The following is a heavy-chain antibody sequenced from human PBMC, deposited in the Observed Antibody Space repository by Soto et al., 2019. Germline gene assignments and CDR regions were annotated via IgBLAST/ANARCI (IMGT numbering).Heavy chain of an antibody. V-gene: IGHV3-7*01. CDR2: IKQDESEK. Sequence: GGSLRLSCATSGFRFRDYWMSWVRQPPGKGLEWVASIKQDESEKYYVDSVKGRFTISRDNAKNSVFLQMNNLKVEDMAVYYCAGMQYFRLDLWGQGTLDTVSS. CDR1: GFRFRDYW. CDR3: AGMQYFRLDL. J-gene: IGHJ5*02. D-gene: IGHD2-2*01.